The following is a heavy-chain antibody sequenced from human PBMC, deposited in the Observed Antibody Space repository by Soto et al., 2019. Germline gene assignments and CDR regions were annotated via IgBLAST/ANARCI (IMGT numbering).Heavy chain of an antibody. CDR2: IYPGDSDT. V-gene: IGHV5-51*01. D-gene: IGHD3-10*01. J-gene: IGHJ6*02. CDR1: GYSFSSFW. CDR3: AGGGVRGVITRTRDYYGKDF. Sequence: PRESLKISCKGSGYSFSSFWVAWVRQTPGKGLEWMGIIYPGDSDTRYSPSFQGQVTISADKSISTAYLQWSSLKASDTAMYYCAGGGVRGVITRTRDYYGKDFWGQGTTVTVSS.